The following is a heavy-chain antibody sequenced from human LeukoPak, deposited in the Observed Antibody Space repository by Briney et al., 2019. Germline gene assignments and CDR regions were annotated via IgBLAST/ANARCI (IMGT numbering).Heavy chain of an antibody. J-gene: IGHJ4*02. V-gene: IGHV5-51*01. CDR1: GYSFSSYW. CDR3: ARRGSGGWFFDY. D-gene: IGHD6-19*01. CDR2: IFPGDSDT. Sequence: GESLKISCKGSGYSFSSYWIAWVRQMPGKGLEWMGIIFPGDSDTRYGPSFQDQVTISADKSISTAYLQWSSLKASDTATYYCARRGSGGWFFDYWGQGTLVTVSS.